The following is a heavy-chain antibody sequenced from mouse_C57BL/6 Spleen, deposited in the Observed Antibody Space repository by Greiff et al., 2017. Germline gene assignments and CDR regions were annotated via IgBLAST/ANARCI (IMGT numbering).Heavy chain of an antibody. D-gene: IGHD1-1*01. CDR3: AKHVVYYYGSSYAYAMDY. Sequence: VQRVESGPGLVAPSQSLSITCTVSGFSLTSYGVDWVRQPPGKGLEWLGVIWGGGSTNYNSALMSRLSISKDNSKSQVFLKMNSLQTDDTAMYYCAKHVVYYYGSSYAYAMDYWGQGTSVTVSS. V-gene: IGHV2-9*01. CDR2: IWGGGST. CDR1: GFSLTSYG. J-gene: IGHJ4*01.